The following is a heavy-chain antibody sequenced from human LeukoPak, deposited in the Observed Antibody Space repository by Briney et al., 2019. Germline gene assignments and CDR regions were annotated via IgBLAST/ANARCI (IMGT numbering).Heavy chain of an antibody. D-gene: IGHD6-19*01. V-gene: IGHV4-61*02. CDR2: IYTSGST. CDR3: ARWPWLESFDY. CDR1: GGSISSGRYY. J-gene: IGHJ4*02. Sequence: SQTLSLTCPVSGGSISSGRYYWSWIRQPAGKGLEWIGRIYTSGSTNYNASLKSRVTMSVDTSKIQFSLKVISVTATDTAEYYSARWPWLESFDYWGRGTRVIVSA.